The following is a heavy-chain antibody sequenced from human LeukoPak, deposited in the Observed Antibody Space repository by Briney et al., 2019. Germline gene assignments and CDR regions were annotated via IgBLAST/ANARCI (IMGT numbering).Heavy chain of an antibody. CDR3: AKGSSSSRPYYFDY. CDR2: ITSGGGDT. CDR1: EFPFRNYA. Sequence: GGSLRLSCAASEFPFRNYAMSWVRQAPGKGLEWVSAITSGGGDTFHADSVKGRFTISRDNSRNTLFHQMYSLRVEDTAVYYCAKGSSSSRPYYFDYWGQGTLVTVSS. D-gene: IGHD6-6*01. V-gene: IGHV3-23*01. J-gene: IGHJ4*02.